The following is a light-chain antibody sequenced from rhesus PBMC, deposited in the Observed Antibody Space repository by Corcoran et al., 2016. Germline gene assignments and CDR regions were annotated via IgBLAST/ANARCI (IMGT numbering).Light chain of an antibody. V-gene: IGKV1S8*01. Sequence: DIQMTQSPSALSASVGDRVTISCRASQNIYTYLAWYQQKPGKAPKLLIYAASSLQTGIPSRFSGSGAGTDFTLTLSSLQPEDSSAFYCQQYFDFPLAFGVGTKVEF. CDR3: QQYFDFPLA. CDR1: QNIYTY. CDR2: AAS. J-gene: IGKJ4*01.